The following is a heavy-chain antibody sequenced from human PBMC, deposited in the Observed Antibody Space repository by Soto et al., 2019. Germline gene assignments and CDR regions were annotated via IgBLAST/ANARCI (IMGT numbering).Heavy chain of an antibody. V-gene: IGHV4-39*01. D-gene: IGHD1-20*01. Sequence: NPSETLSLTCTVSGGSISSSSFYWGWIRQPPGKGLESIAAIYYSGSTYYNPSLKSRVTIFVDKAKNQFSLRLTSVTAADTAVYYCATSQKGYNWNYFDHWGQGALVTVSS. J-gene: IGHJ4*02. CDR2: IYYSGST. CDR3: ATSQKGYNWNYFDH. CDR1: GGSISSSSFY.